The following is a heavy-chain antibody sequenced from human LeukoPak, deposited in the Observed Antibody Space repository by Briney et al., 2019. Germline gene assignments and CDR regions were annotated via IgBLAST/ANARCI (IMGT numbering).Heavy chain of an antibody. J-gene: IGHJ6*02. D-gene: IGHD4-17*01. Sequence: PSETLSLTCTVSGGSISSYYWSWIRQPPGKGLEWIGYIYYSGSTNYNPSLKGRVTISVDTSKNQFSLKLSSVTAADTAVYYCARVAGYGDYGYYYYYGMDVWGQGTTVTVSS. CDR3: ARVAGYGDYGYYYYYGMDV. CDR2: IYYSGST. V-gene: IGHV4-59*01. CDR1: GGSISSYY.